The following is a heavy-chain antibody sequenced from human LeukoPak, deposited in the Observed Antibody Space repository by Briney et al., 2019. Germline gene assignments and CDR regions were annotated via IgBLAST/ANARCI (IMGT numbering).Heavy chain of an antibody. CDR3: AKDDFAVSGPYYFEY. V-gene: IGHV3-23*01. CDR1: GFTFSSYA. Sequence: PGGSLRLSCAASGFTFSSYAMSWVRQAPGKGLEWVSAISGSGGSTYYADSVKGRFTISRDNSKKTLYLQMNSLRAEDTAVYYCAKDDFAVSGPYYFEYWGPGNLVTVSS. J-gene: IGHJ4*02. D-gene: IGHD3/OR15-3a*01. CDR2: ISGSGGST.